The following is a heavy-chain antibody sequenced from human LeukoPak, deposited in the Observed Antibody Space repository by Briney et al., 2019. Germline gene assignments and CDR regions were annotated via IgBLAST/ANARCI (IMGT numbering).Heavy chain of an antibody. Sequence: SETLSLTCAVYGGSFSGYYWSWIRQPPGKGLEWIGEINHSGSTNYNPSLKSRVTISVDTSKNQFSLKLSSVTAADTAVYFCARDLIAVVGAEYFQHWGQGTLVTVSS. D-gene: IGHD3-22*01. J-gene: IGHJ1*01. CDR2: INHSGST. V-gene: IGHV4-34*01. CDR1: GGSFSGYY. CDR3: ARDLIAVVGAEYFQH.